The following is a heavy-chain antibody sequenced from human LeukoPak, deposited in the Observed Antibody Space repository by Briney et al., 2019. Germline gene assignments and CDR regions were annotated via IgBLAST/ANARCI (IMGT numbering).Heavy chain of an antibody. Sequence: PSETLSLTCTVSGGSISSSSYYWGWIRQPPGKGLEWIGYIYHSGSTSYNPSLKSRVTISVDRSKNQFSLKLTSVTAADTAVYYCARGLTGTTDWFDPWGQGTLVTVSS. CDR1: GGSISSSSYY. J-gene: IGHJ5*02. D-gene: IGHD1-7*01. CDR2: IYHSGST. V-gene: IGHV4-39*07. CDR3: ARGLTGTTDWFDP.